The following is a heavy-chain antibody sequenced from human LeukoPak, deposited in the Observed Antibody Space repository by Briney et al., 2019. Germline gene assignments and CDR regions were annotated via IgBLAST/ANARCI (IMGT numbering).Heavy chain of an antibody. Sequence: SETLSLACAVDGGFFSGYYWSWIRQPPGKGLEWIGEINHSGSTNYNPSLKSRVTISVDTSKNQFSLKLSSVTAADTAVYYCARGGRDGYNWGQGTLVTVSS. CDR2: INHSGST. D-gene: IGHD5-24*01. CDR1: GGFFSGYY. CDR3: ARGGRDGYN. J-gene: IGHJ4*02. V-gene: IGHV4-34*01.